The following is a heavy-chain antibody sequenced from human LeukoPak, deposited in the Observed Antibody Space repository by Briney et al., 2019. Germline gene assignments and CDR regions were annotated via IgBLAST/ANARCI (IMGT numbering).Heavy chain of an antibody. CDR3: ARDDKTDIVVVPAAPLDY. J-gene: IGHJ4*02. D-gene: IGHD2-2*01. CDR1: GFTFSSYW. Sequence: GGSLRLSCAASGFTFSSYWMSWVRQAPGKGLEWVANIKQDGSEKYYVDSVKGRFTISRDNAKNSLYLHMNSLRAEDTAVYYCARDDKTDIVVVPAAPLDYWGQGTLVTVSS. CDR2: IKQDGSEK. V-gene: IGHV3-7*01.